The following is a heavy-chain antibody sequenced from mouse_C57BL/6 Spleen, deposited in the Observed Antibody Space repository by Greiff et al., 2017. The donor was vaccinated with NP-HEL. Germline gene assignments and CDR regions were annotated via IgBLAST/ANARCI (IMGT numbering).Heavy chain of an antibody. V-gene: IGHV3-6*01. D-gene: IGHD2-4*01. J-gene: IGHJ2*01. Sequence: EVKLMESGPGLVKPSQSLSLTCSVTGYSITSGYYWNWIRQFPGNKLEWMGYISYDGSNNYNPSLKNRISITRDTSKNQFFLKLNSVTTEDTATYYCARSYDYDLYYFDYWGQGTTLTVSS. CDR3: ARSYDYDLYYFDY. CDR2: ISYDGSN. CDR1: GYSITSGYY.